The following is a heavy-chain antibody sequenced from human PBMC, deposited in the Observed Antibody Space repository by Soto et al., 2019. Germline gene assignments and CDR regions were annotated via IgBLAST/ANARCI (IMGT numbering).Heavy chain of an antibody. D-gene: IGHD5-12*01. Sequence: EVQLVESGGGLVQPGGSLRLSCAASGSTVSNNYMNWVRQAPGKGLEWVSVIYSGGSTYYADSVKGRFAISRHTSKNTVDLQLNSLRAEDTAVYYCARGSSGYGYDTFDMWGQGTMVTVSS. CDR1: GSTVSNNY. V-gene: IGHV3-53*04. CDR3: ARGSSGYGYDTFDM. J-gene: IGHJ3*02. CDR2: IYSGGST.